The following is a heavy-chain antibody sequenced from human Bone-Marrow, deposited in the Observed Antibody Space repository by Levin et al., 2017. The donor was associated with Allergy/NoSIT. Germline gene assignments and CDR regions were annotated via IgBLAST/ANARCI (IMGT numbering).Heavy chain of an antibody. CDR2: IIPIFDTA. V-gene: IGHV1-69*13. CDR1: GGTFSSYA. CDR3: AREPLRYCSSTRCFFDH. D-gene: IGHD2-2*01. Sequence: SVKVSCKASGGTFSSYAISWVRQAPGQGLEWMGGIIPIFDTANYAQKFQGRVTITADESTSTAYMELSSLTSEDTAVYYCAREPLRYCSSTRCFFDHWGQGILVTVSS. J-gene: IGHJ4*02.